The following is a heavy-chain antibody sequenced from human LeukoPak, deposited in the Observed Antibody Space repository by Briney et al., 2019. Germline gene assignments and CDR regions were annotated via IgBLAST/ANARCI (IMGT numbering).Heavy chain of an antibody. CDR2: ISGSGGTA. J-gene: IGHJ4*02. CDR3: AKKGYYDGSGYYMYYFDH. V-gene: IGHV3-23*01. CDR1: GFTFSNNA. D-gene: IGHD3-22*01. Sequence: GESLRLSCAASGFTFSNNAMSWVRQAPGKGLEWVSAISGSGGTAYYADSVKGRFTISRDNSKNTLYLQMNSLRAEDTAVYYCAKKGYYDGSGYYMYYFDHWGQGTLVTVSS.